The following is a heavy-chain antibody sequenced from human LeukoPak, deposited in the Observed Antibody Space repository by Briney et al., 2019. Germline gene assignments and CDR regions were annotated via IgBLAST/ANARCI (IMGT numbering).Heavy chain of an antibody. CDR3: AKGKAGIVGATNWFDP. V-gene: IGHV3-66*03. D-gene: IGHD1-26*01. CDR2: LLSSGIA. J-gene: IGHJ5*02. CDR1: DFSVSTNY. Sequence: GGSLRLSCAASDFSVSTNYMSWVRQTPGKGLEWVSVLLSSGIAYYADSVKGRFTISRDNSKNTLYLQMNSLRAEDTAVYYCAKGKAGIVGATNWFDPWGQGTLVTVSS.